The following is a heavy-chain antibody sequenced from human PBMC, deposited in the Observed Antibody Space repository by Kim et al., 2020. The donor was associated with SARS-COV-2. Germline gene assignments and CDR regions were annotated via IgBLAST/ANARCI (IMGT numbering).Heavy chain of an antibody. D-gene: IGHD3-9*01. Sequence: GGSLRLSCAASGFTFSSYGMHWVRQAPGKGLEWVAVIWYDGSNKYYADSVKGRFTISRDNSKNTLYLQMNSLRAEDTAVYYCARDPGQYYDILTGYYPPYYGYGMDVGGRGTTVTVSS. CDR1: GFTFSSYG. J-gene: IGHJ6*02. V-gene: IGHV3-33*01. CDR2: IWYDGSNK. CDR3: ARDPGQYYDILTGYYPPYYGYGMDV.